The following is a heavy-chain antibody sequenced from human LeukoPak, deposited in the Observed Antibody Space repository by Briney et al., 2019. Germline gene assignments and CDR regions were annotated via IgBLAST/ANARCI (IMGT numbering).Heavy chain of an antibody. CDR1: GFTFSSYW. CDR3: ARDVLRYFDWLRGEYYFDY. V-gene: IGHV3-21*01. D-gene: IGHD3-9*01. J-gene: IGHJ4*02. Sequence: PGGSLRLSCAASGFTFSSYWMNWVRQAPGKGLEWVSSISSSSSYIYYADSVKGRFTISRDNAKNSLYLQMNSLRAEDTAVYYCARDVLRYFDWLRGEYYFDYWGQGTLVTVSS. CDR2: ISSSSSYI.